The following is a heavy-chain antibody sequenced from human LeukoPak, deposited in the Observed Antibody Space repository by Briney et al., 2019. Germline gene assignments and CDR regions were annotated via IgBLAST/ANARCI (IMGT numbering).Heavy chain of an antibody. V-gene: IGHV3-48*02. CDR3: ARDAVSLAAAGTSDY. CDR1: GFTLRSYG. J-gene: IGHJ4*02. Sequence: GGSLRLSCAASGFTLRSYGMIWVRQAPGKGLEWVSYISPSSGTIYYADSVKGRFTISRDNAENSLSLQMNSLRDDDTGVYYCARDAVSLAAAGTSDYWGQGSLVTVSS. CDR2: ISPSSGTI. D-gene: IGHD6-13*01.